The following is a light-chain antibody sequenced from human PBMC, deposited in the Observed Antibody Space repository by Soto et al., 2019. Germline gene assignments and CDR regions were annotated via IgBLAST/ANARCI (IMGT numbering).Light chain of an antibody. J-gene: IGKJ3*01. V-gene: IGKV1-39*01. CDR1: QSISSY. CDR2: AAS. Sequence: DIQMTQSPSPLSASVGDRVTITCRPSQSISSYVNWYQQKPGIAPRLLIFAASNLQTGVPSRFSGSGSGTDFTLTISSLQPEDFGTYFCQHTYSTPFTFGPGTKVDI. CDR3: QHTYSTPFT.